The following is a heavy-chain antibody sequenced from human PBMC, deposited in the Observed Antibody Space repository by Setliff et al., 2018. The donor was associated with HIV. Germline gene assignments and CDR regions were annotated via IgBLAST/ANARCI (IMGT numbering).Heavy chain of an antibody. CDR1: GLIFSSYE. Sequence: GESLKISCAASGLIFSSYEMNWVRQAPGKGLEWISFIGGHGSIIHYADSVKGRFTNSRDNAKNTLYLQMDSLRAEDTAVYYCARLRINDYWGQGTPVTVSS. J-gene: IGHJ4*02. V-gene: IGHV3-48*03. CDR2: IGGHGSII. CDR3: ARLRINDY.